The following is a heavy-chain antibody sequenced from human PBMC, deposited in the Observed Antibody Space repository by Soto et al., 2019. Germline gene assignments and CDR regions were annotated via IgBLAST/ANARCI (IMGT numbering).Heavy chain of an antibody. CDR2: IYYSGST. Sequence: TLSLTCTVSGGSISSYYWSWIRQPPGKGLEWIGYIYYSGSTNYNPSLKSRVTISVDTSKNQFSLKLSSVTAADTAVYYCARDHTYCSGGSCYPGRYMDVWGKGTTVTVSS. V-gene: IGHV4-59*01. CDR1: GGSISSYY. CDR3: ARDHTYCSGGSCYPGRYMDV. D-gene: IGHD2-15*01. J-gene: IGHJ6*03.